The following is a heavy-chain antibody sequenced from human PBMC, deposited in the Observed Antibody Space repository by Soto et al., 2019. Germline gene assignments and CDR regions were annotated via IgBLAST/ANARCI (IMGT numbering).Heavy chain of an antibody. J-gene: IGHJ6*02. Sequence: VESLKISCNGSGYSFTSYWISWVRQMPGKGLEWMGRIDPSDSYTNYSPSFQGHVTISADKSISTAYLQWSSLKASDTAMYYCARLSRLTIFGVVTPYYYYGMDVWGQGTTVTVSS. CDR2: IDPSDSYT. CDR3: ARLSRLTIFGVVTPYYYYGMDV. D-gene: IGHD3-3*01. V-gene: IGHV5-10-1*01. CDR1: GYSFTSYW.